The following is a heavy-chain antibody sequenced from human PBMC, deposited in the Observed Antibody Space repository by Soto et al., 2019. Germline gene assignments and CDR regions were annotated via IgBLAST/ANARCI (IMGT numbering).Heavy chain of an antibody. Sequence: ASVKVSCKASGYTFTGYYMHWVRQAPGQGLEWMGWINPNSGGTNYAQKFQGWVTMTRDTSISTAYMELSRLRSDDTAVYYCARDMYNVVAGMFDYWGQGTLVTVSS. CDR2: INPNSGGT. D-gene: IGHD2-15*01. CDR1: GYTFTGYY. CDR3: ARDMYNVVAGMFDY. J-gene: IGHJ4*02. V-gene: IGHV1-2*04.